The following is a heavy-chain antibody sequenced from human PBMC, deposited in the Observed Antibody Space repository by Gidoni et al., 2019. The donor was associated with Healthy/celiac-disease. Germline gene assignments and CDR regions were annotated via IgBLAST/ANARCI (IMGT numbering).Heavy chain of an antibody. J-gene: IGHJ6*02. V-gene: IGHV3-23*04. CDR2: ISGSGGST. CDR1: GFTFSSYA. CDR3: AKASGLYHYYGMDV. Sequence: EVQLVESGGGLVQPGGSLSLSCAASGFTFSSYAMSWVRQAPGKGLEWVSAISGSGGSTYYAESVKGRFTISRDNAKNTLYLQMNSLRAEDTAVYYCAKASGLYHYYGMDVWGQGTTVTVSS.